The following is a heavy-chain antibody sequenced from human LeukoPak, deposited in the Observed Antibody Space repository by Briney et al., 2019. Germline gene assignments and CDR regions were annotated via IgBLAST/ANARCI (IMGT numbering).Heavy chain of an antibody. CDR1: VGSISSYY. CDR3: ARGAAARNNYYYYIDG. CDR2: INNSGST. V-gene: IGHV4-34*01. Sequence: SETLSLSCTVSVGSISSYYWGWIPQPPGKGLEWVGQINNSGSTNYNPSLKSRVTISVDTSKNQFSLKLTSVTAADTAVYYCARGAAARNNYYYYIDGWGKGTTVTVSS. D-gene: IGHD1/OR15-1a*01. J-gene: IGHJ6*03.